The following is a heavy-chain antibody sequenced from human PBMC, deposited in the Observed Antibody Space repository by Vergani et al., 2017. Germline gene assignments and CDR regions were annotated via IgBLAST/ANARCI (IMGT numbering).Heavy chain of an antibody. CDR3: AKGNYYGSGSSLYYVDY. J-gene: IGHJ4*02. Sequence: EVQLLESGGGLVQPGGSLRLSCAASGFTFSSYAMSWVRQAPGKGLEWVSAISGSGGSTYYADSVKGRFTISRDNSKNTLYLQMNSLRAEDTAVYYCAKGNYYGSGSSLYYVDYWGQGTLVTVSS. D-gene: IGHD3-10*01. V-gene: IGHV3-23*01. CDR1: GFTFSSYA. CDR2: ISGSGGST.